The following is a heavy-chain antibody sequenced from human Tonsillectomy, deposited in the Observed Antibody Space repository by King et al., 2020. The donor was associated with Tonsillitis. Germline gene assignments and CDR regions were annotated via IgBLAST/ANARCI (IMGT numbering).Heavy chain of an antibody. CDR1: GFPFSNYW. J-gene: IGHJ6*02. CDR3: ARASRYFDWLFYAAEYYFDMDV. Sequence: VQLVESGGGLVQPGGSLRLSCAASGFPFSNYWMSWVRQAPGRGLEWVANIKQDGSEEYYVDYVKGRFTISRDNAKNSLYLQMNSLRAEDTALYYCARASRYFDWLFYAAEYYFDMDVWGQGTTVTVS. D-gene: IGHD3-9*01. V-gene: IGHV3-7*03. CDR2: IKQDGSEE.